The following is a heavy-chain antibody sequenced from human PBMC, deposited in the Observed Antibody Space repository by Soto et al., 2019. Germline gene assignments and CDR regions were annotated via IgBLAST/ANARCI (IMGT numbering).Heavy chain of an antibody. CDR1: GYTFTSYY. Sequence: GASVKVSCKASGYTFTSYYMHWVRQAPGQGLEWMGIINPSGGSTSYAQKFQGRVTMTRDTSTSTVYMELSSLRSEDTAVYYCARDKSGDCSSTSCYTKGGMDVWGQGTTVTVS. CDR3: ARDKSGDCSSTSCYTKGGMDV. V-gene: IGHV1-46*01. CDR2: INPSGGST. J-gene: IGHJ6*02. D-gene: IGHD2-2*02.